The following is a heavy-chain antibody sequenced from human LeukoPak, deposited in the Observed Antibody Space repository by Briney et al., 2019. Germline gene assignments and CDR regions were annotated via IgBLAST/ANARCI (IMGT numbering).Heavy chain of an antibody. CDR2: INPNSGGT. V-gene: IGHV1-2*02. D-gene: IGHD3-3*01. CDR1: GYTFTSYY. CDR3: ARDLPPAGTYYDFWSGYFPSFYYYYGMDV. J-gene: IGHJ6*02. Sequence: GASVKVSCKASGYTFTSYYMHWVRQAPGQGLEWMGWINPNSGGTNYAQKFQGRVTMTRDTSISTAYMELSRLRSDDTAVYYCARDLPPAGTYYDFWSGYFPSFYYYYGMDVWGQGTTVTVSS.